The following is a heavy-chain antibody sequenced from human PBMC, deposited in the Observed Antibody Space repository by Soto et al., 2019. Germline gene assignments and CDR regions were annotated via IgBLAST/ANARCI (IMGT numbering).Heavy chain of an antibody. CDR2: ISHSGRT. CDR1: GGSLSSSNW. CDR3: ARIAAAGTNCDY. J-gene: IGHJ4*02. Sequence: QVQLQESGPGLVKPSGKLSLTCAVSGGSLSSSNWWSWVRQPPGKGLEWIGEISHSGRTNDNPSLKSRVTISVDKSTTQCSLKLSSVTAADTAVYYCARIAAAGTNCDYWGQGTLVTVSS. D-gene: IGHD6-13*01. V-gene: IGHV4-4*02.